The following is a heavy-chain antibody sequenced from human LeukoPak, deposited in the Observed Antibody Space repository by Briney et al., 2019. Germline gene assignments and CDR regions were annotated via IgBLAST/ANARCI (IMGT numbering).Heavy chain of an antibody. V-gene: IGHV3-30*04. CDR1: GFTFSSYA. CDR2: ISYDGSNK. D-gene: IGHD3-3*01. Sequence: GGSLRLSCAASGFTFSSYAMHWVRQAPGKGLEWVTVISYDGSNKSYADSVKGRFTISRDNSKNTLYLQMNSLRAEDTAVYYCARGVEAILTYGTIDYWGQGTLVTVSS. J-gene: IGHJ4*02. CDR3: ARGVEAILTYGTIDY.